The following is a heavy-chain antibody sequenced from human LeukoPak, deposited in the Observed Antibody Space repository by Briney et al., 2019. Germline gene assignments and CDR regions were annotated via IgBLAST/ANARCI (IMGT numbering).Heavy chain of an antibody. V-gene: IGHV3-74*01. Sequence: GGSLRLSCAASGFIFSNNWMHWVRQTPGKGLEWVSRITPDGTGATYADSVKGRFTIFRDNAQNTVYLQMNSLRVEDTAVYYCVRDLQVSELQYWGQGTLVTVPS. J-gene: IGHJ1*01. CDR3: VRDLQVSELQY. CDR1: GFIFSNNW. D-gene: IGHD1-26*01. CDR2: ITPDGTGA.